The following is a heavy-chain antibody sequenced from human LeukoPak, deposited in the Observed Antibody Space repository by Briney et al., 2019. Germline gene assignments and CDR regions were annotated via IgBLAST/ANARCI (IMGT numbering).Heavy chain of an antibody. CDR2: ISYDGSNK. J-gene: IGHJ5*02. Sequence: GGSLRLSCAASGFTFSSYAMHWVRQAPGKGLEWVAVISYDGSNKYYADSVKGRFTISRDNSKSTLYLQMNSLRAEDTAVYYCARDYDILTGSYWFDPWGQGTLVTVSS. D-gene: IGHD3-9*01. CDR1: GFTFSSYA. V-gene: IGHV3-30*04. CDR3: ARDYDILTGSYWFDP.